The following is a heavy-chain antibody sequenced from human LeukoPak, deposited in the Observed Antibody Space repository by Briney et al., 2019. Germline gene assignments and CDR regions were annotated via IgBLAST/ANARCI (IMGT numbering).Heavy chain of an antibody. CDR1: GGSISSSSYY. CDR2: IYYSGST. D-gene: IGHD3-22*01. J-gene: IGHJ4*02. Sequence: PSETLSLTCTVSGGSISSSSYYWGWIRQPPGKGLEWIGSIYYSGSTYYNPSLKSRVTISVDTSKNQFSLKLSSVTAADTAVYYCASIDSSGYYGPYYFDYWGQGTLVTVSS. CDR3: ASIDSSGYYGPYYFDY. V-gene: IGHV4-39*01.